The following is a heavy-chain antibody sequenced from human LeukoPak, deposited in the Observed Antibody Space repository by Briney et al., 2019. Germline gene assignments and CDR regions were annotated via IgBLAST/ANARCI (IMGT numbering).Heavy chain of an antibody. D-gene: IGHD6-6*01. J-gene: IGHJ4*02. Sequence: SETLSLTCTVSGYSISSGYYWGWIRQPPGKGLEWIGSIYHSGSTYYNPSLKSRVTISVDTSKNQFSLKVSSVTAADTAVYYCARGDTVAARPGRFDYWGQGTLVTVSS. V-gene: IGHV4-38-2*02. CDR1: GYSISSGYY. CDR3: ARGDTVAARPGRFDY. CDR2: IYHSGST.